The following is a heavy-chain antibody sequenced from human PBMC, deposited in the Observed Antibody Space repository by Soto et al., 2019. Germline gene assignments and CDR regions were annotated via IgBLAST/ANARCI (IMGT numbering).Heavy chain of an antibody. D-gene: IGHD4-17*01. V-gene: IGHV1-69*06. Sequence: ASVKVSCKASGGTFSSYAISWVRQAPGQGLEWMGGIIPIFGTANYAQKFQGRVTITADKSTSTAYMELSSLRSEDTAVYYCASSAPDDYGGNSASPYGMDVWGQGTTVTVSS. CDR3: ASSAPDDYGGNSASPYGMDV. CDR2: IIPIFGTA. CDR1: GGTFSSYA. J-gene: IGHJ6*02.